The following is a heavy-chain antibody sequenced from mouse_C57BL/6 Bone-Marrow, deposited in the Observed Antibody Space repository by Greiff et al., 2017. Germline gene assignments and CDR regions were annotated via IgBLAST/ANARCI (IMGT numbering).Heavy chain of an antibody. CDR3: AMGLGRDWCFDV. CDR1: GYTFTSYW. D-gene: IGHD4-1*01. J-gene: IGHJ1*03. CDR2: IHPSDSDT. V-gene: IGHV1-74*01. Sequence: QVQLKQPGAELVKPGASVKVSCKASGYTFTSYWMHWVKQRPGQGLEWIGRIHPSDSDTNYNQKFKGKATLTVDKSSSTAYMQLSSRTSEDSAVYYCAMGLGRDWCFDVWGTGTTVTVSS.